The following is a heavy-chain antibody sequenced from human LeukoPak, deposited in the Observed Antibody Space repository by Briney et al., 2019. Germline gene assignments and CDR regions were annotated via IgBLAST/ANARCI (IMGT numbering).Heavy chain of an antibody. V-gene: IGHV3-23*01. CDR3: AKGGYCSSTSCYVGWFDP. CDR2: ISGSGRTT. J-gene: IGHJ5*02. CDR1: GFTFSSYA. D-gene: IGHD2-2*01. Sequence: GGSLRLSCAASGFTFSSYAMSWVRQAPGEGLEWVSVISGSGRTTFYADSVKGRFTISRDNSKNTLFLQMNSLRAEDTAVYYCAKGGYCSSTSCYVGWFDPWGQGTLVTVSS.